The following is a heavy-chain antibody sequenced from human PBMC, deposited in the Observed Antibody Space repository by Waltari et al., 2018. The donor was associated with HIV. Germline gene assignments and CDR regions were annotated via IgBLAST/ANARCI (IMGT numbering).Heavy chain of an antibody. CDR1: GGSVSSETYY. Sequence: QVQLQESGPGLVKPSETLSLTCTVSGGSVSSETYYWTWLRQPPGKGLEWVGYIYYTGSTTCSPSLQSRATISLDTSKNQFSLRLTSVTAADTAVYYCARATYSSGCHDSWGQGTLVTVSS. V-gene: IGHV4-61*01. J-gene: IGHJ4*02. CDR3: ARATYSSGCHDS. CDR2: IYYTGST. D-gene: IGHD6-19*01.